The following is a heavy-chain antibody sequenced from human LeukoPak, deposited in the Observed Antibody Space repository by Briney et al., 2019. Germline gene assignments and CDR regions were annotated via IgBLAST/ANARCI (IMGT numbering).Heavy chain of an antibody. Sequence: SETLSLTCTVSGGSISSSYWSWIRQPPGRGLEWIGYIYYSGSTNYNPSLKSRVTISVDTSKNQFSLKLRSVTAADTALYYCARGVMSFDYWGQGTLVTVSS. CDR3: ARGVMSFDY. CDR1: GGSISSSY. V-gene: IGHV4-59*01. J-gene: IGHJ4*02. CDR2: IYYSGST.